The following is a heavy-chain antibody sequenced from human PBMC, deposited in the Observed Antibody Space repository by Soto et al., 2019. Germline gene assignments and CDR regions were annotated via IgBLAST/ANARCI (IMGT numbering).Heavy chain of an antibody. V-gene: IGHV3-7*01. CDR2: IKQDGSEK. Sequence: EVQLVESGGGLVQPGGSLRLPCAASGFTFSSYWRSWVRQAPGKGLEWVANIKQDGSEKYYVDSVKGRFTISRDNAKNSLYLQMNSLRAEDTAVYYCARDGSGWSVYWGQGTLVTVSS. CDR1: GFTFSSYW. J-gene: IGHJ4*02. CDR3: ARDGSGWSVY. D-gene: IGHD6-19*01.